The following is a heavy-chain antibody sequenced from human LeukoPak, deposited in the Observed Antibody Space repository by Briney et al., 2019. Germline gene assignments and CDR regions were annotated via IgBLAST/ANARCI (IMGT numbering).Heavy chain of an antibody. Sequence: PGGSLRLSCAASGFSFSSYGMHWLRQAPGKGLEWVAFIRNDGSNTYYADSVKGRFTISRDNAKKSLYLQMNSLRAEDTAVYYCARSRYDSSGYYGIIGNWGQGTLVTVSS. J-gene: IGHJ4*02. CDR2: IRNDGSNT. CDR3: ARSRYDSSGYYGIIGN. V-gene: IGHV3-30*02. D-gene: IGHD3-22*01. CDR1: GFSFSSYG.